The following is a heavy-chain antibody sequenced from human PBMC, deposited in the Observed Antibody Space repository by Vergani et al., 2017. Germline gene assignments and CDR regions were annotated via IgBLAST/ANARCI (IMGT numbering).Heavy chain of an antibody. V-gene: IGHV1-69*08. CDR2: IIPILGIA. Sequence: QVQLVQSGAEVKKPGSSVKVSCKASGGTFSSYTISWVRQAPGQGLEWMGRIIPILGIANYAQKFQGRVTITADKSTSTAYMELSSLRSEDTAVYYCARDWAIPGGYYYMDVWGKGTTVTVSS. J-gene: IGHJ6*03. CDR3: ARDWAIPGGYYYMDV. CDR1: GGTFSSYT. D-gene: IGHD2-21*01.